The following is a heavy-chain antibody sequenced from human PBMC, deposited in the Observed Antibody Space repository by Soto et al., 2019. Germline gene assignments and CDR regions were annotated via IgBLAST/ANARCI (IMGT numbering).Heavy chain of an antibody. J-gene: IGHJ5*02. Sequence: WGSLRLSCVASGFTFSDHYMDWVRQAPGKGLEWVGRIKNKANGYKTEYAASVEGRITISRDDSKNSLSLQINSLKTEDTAVYFCARTYYYRSGTYFAWFDPWGQGTLVTVSS. CDR3: ARTYYYRSGTYFAWFDP. CDR2: IKNKANGYKT. V-gene: IGHV3-72*01. D-gene: IGHD3-10*01. CDR1: GFTFSDHY.